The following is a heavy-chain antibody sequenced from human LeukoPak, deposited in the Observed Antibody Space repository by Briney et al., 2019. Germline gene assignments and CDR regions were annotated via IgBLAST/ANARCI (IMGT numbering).Heavy chain of an antibody. D-gene: IGHD3-3*01. J-gene: IGHJ6*02. CDR3: ARVAGRKPDYGFWSGYLAGMDV. V-gene: IGHV1-2*02. CDR1: GYTFTGYY. Sequence: ASLKVSCAASGYTFTGYYMHWVRQAPGQGLEWMGWINPNSGDTNYAQKFKGRVTMTRDTSISTAYMELSRLRSDDTAVYYCARVAGRKPDYGFWSGYLAGMDVWGQGATVTVSS. CDR2: INPNSGDT.